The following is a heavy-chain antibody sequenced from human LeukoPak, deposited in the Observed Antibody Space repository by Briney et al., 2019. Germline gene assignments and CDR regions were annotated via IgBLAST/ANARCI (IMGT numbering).Heavy chain of an antibody. J-gene: IGHJ4*02. V-gene: IGHV1-2*02. CDR1: GYTFTGYY. CDR3: ARVTAAVGMFDY. CDR2: INPNSGGT. Sequence: ASVKVSCKASGYTFTGYYMHWVRQAPGQGLEWMGWINPNSGGTNYAQKFQGRVTMTRDTSISTAYMELSRLRSDDTAVYYCARVTAAVGMFDYWGQGTLVTVSS. D-gene: IGHD6-13*01.